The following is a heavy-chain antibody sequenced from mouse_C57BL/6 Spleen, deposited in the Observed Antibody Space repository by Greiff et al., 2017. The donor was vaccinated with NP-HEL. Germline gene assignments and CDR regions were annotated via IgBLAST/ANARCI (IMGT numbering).Heavy chain of an antibody. CDR2: IYPSDSET. Sequence: QVQLQQPGAELVRPGSSVKLSCKASGYTFTSYWMDWVKQRPGQGLEWIGNIYPSDSETHYNQKFKDKATLTVDKSSSTAYMQLSSLTSEDSAVDYCARRVTTVVAHWYFDDWGTGTTVTVSS. CDR3: ARRVTTVVAHWYFDD. J-gene: IGHJ1*03. D-gene: IGHD1-1*01. V-gene: IGHV1-61*01. CDR1: GYTFTSYW.